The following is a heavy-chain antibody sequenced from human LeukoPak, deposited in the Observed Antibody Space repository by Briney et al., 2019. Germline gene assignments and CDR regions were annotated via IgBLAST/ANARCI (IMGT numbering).Heavy chain of an antibody. J-gene: IGHJ4*02. CDR3: ASVVVTAIRD. V-gene: IGHV4-59*08. Sequence: PSETLSLTCTVSGGSISSYYWSWIRQPPGKGLEWIGCIYYSGSTNYNSSLKSRVTISVDTSKNQFSLKLSSVTAADTAVYYCASVVVTAIRDWGQGTLVTVSS. CDR2: IYYSGST. D-gene: IGHD2-21*02. CDR1: GGSISSYY.